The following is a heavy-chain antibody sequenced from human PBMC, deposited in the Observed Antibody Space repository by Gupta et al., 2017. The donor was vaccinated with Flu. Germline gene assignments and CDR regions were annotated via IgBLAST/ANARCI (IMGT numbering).Heavy chain of an antibody. CDR2: VFPRDHSK. CDR1: GYTFFNYF. Sequence: QVLMVQSGSDMRQPGASVSLSCKASGYTFFNYFIHWVRQAPGQGLQWIGMVFPRDHSKTYSQKFQGRVAMTSDTSTTTVHMDLYSLTSEDTAMYYCVRDNSGFDYWGQGALVTVSS. J-gene: IGHJ4*02. CDR3: VRDNSGFDY. V-gene: IGHV1-46*01.